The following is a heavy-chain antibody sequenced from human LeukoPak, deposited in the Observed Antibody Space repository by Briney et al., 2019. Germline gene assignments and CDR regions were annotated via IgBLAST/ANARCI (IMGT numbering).Heavy chain of an antibody. CDR2: IKQDGSEK. CDR1: GFRFNTYW. D-gene: IGHD5-18*01. Sequence: PGGSLRLSCAASGFRFNTYWMSWVRQAPGKGLEWVANIKQDGSEKYYVDSVKGRFTISRDNAKNSLYLQMNSLRAEDTAVFYCARGSSYGLRNLDYWGQGTLVTVSS. J-gene: IGHJ4*02. CDR3: ARGSSYGLRNLDY. V-gene: IGHV3-7*01.